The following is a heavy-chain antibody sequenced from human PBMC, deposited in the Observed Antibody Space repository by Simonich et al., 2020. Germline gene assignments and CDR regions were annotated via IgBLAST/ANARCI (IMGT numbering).Heavy chain of an antibody. Sequence: QVQLVQSGAEVKKPGASVKVSCKASEYTFTGYYMHWVRQAPGQGLEWMGWINPNSGGTNYAQKFQGRVTMTRDTSISTAYMELSRLRSDDTAVYYCARDRAARYYYYYYMDVWGKGTTVTVSS. J-gene: IGHJ6*03. V-gene: IGHV1-2*02. CDR1: EYTFTGYY. CDR2: INPNSGGT. D-gene: IGHD6-6*01. CDR3: ARDRAARYYYYYYMDV.